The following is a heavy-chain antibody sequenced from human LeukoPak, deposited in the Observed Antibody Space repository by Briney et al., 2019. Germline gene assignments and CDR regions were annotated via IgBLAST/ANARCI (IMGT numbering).Heavy chain of an antibody. V-gene: IGHV3-20*04. CDR2: INWNGGST. J-gene: IGHJ4*02. CDR1: GFTFDDYG. D-gene: IGHD3-10*01. Sequence: GGSLRLSCAASGFTFDDYGMSWVRQAPGKGLEWVSGINWNGGSTGYADSVKGRFTISRDNAKNSLYLQMNSLRAEDTALYYCARGEAMVRGVIAKGVPFDYWGQGTLVTVSS. CDR3: ARGEAMVRGVIAKGVPFDY.